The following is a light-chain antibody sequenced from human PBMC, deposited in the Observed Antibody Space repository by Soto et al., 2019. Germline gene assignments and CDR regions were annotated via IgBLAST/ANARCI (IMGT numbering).Light chain of an antibody. CDR1: QDISAF. J-gene: IGKJ5*01. CDR3: QQFYDLPIT. V-gene: IGKV1-33*01. Sequence: DIQMTQSPSSLFASVGDRVTITCRASQDISAFLNWYQQKPGKAPKVLIYHASNLQTGVPSRFSGRGSGTDFSFTISSLQPDDSGTYYCQQFYDLPITFGQGTRLEI. CDR2: HAS.